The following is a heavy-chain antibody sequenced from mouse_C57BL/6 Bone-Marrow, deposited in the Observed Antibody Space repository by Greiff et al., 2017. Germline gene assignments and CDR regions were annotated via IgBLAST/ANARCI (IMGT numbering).Heavy chain of an antibody. D-gene: IGHD1-1*01. V-gene: IGHV1-19*01. J-gene: IGHJ3*01. CDR1: GYTFTDYY. Sequence: EVQLVESGPVLVKPGASVKMSCKASGYTFTDYYMNWVKQSHGKSLEWIGVINPYNGGTSYNQKFKGKATLTVDKSSSTAYMELNSLTSEDSAVYYCARDYYCSTAYWGQGTLVTVSA. CDR2: INPYNGGT. CDR3: ARDYYCSTAY.